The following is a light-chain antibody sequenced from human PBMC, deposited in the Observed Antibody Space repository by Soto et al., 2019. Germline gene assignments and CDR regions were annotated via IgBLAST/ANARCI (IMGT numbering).Light chain of an antibody. CDR1: QSVGTR. CDR3: QQYHTWPPIT. CDR2: ETS. J-gene: IGKJ5*01. Sequence: EIVITQSPDTLSVSPGEGAELSCRASQSVGTRVAWYQQKFGQPPRLLIYETSTRANGIPARFSCSGSGTDFTLRISSLQPGDVGIYSCQQYHTWPPITFGQGTRLEIK. V-gene: IGKV3-15*01.